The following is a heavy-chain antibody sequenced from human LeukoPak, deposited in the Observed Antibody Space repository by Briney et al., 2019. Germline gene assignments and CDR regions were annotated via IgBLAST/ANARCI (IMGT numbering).Heavy chain of an antibody. V-gene: IGHV3-73*01. CDR2: IRSKGNNHAT. D-gene: IGHD5-24*01. Sequence: GGSLRLSCAASGFRFSDSAMHWVRQASGRGLEWVGRIRSKGNNHATTYAASVEGRFTISRDDSKNTAWLQMNSLRTEDTAIYYCLADAHYWGQGILVTVSS. CDR3: LADAHY. J-gene: IGHJ4*02. CDR1: GFRFSDSA.